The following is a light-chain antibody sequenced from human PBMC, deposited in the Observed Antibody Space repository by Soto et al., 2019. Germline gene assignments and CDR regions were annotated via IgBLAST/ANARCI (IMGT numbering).Light chain of an antibody. CDR3: HQTAANPWT. CDR1: QNIGVY. CDR2: AAS. V-gene: IGKV1-39*01. J-gene: IGKJ1*01. Sequence: DIQMTHSPSSLSASVGARFNITCRASQNIGVYLNWYQKKKGKAPKLLIHAASSLHSGVPSTLSGSGYGTDLAITISSMQTEDFETYYCHQTAANPWTFAQGTKVDIK.